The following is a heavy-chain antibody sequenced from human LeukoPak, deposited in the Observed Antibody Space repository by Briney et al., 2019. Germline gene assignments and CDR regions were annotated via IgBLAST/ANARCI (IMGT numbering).Heavy chain of an antibody. J-gene: IGHJ4*02. Sequence: GGSLRLSCAASGFTFSSYSMNWVRQAPGKGLEWVSSISSSSSYIYYADSVKGRFTISRDNTKNSLYLQMNRLRAADTAVYYCARGPGIAAAGTISENDYWGQGTLVTVSS. CDR3: ARGPGIAAAGTISENDY. V-gene: IGHV3-21*01. CDR2: ISSSSSYI. D-gene: IGHD6-13*01. CDR1: GFTFSSYS.